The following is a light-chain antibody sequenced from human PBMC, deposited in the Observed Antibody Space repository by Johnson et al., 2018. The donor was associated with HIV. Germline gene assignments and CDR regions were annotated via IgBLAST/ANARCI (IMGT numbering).Light chain of an antibody. V-gene: IGLV1-51*01. CDR3: GTWDSSLSAGV. Sequence: QSVLTQPPSVSAAPGQKVTISCSGSSSNIGNNYVSWYQQVPGTAPKLLIYDNNRRPSGIPDRFSGSKSGTSATLGITGLQTGDEADYYGGTWDSSLSAGVVGSGTRVAVL. CDR1: SSNIGNNY. J-gene: IGLJ1*01. CDR2: DNN.